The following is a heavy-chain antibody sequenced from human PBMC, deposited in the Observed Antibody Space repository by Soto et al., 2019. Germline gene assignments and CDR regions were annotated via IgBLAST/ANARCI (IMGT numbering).Heavy chain of an antibody. V-gene: IGHV4-34*01. J-gene: IGHJ4*02. D-gene: IGHD6-6*01. CDR2: ISPSGTT. CDR1: SVSFGCYY. CDR3: ARAPKVSGSAQTRPDF. Sequence: SVTRSLNCCLHSVSFGCYYWILLRPPPGKGLEWIGEISPSGTTNYSPSLKSRVSISVDTSKNQFSLNLTSLTAADTAVYYCARAPKVSGSAQTRPDFWGQGYPVKVS.